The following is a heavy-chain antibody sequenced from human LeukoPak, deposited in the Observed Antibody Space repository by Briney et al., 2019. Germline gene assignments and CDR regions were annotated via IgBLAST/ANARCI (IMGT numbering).Heavy chain of an antibody. Sequence: GGSLRLPCAASGFSFSSYWMSWIRQAPGKGLEWVANIQSDGSVQQYVDSVKGRLTISRDNAKNSLYLQMSSLRAEDTAVYYCARDETGVAFDYWGQGALVTVSS. CDR3: ARDETGVAFDY. V-gene: IGHV3-7*01. J-gene: IGHJ4*02. D-gene: IGHD1-14*01. CDR1: GFSFSSYW. CDR2: IQSDGSVQ.